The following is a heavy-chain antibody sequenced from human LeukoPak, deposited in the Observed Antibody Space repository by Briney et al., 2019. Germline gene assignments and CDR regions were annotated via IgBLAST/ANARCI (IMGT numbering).Heavy chain of an antibody. Sequence: SSETLSLTCIVSGDSISSYYWSWVRQAPGKGLEWVSTISTSGGSTYYADSVKGRLTISRDNSKNTLYLQINSLRAEDTAVYYCAKILWGASYFDYWGQGTLVTVSS. CDR2: ISTSGGST. CDR1: GDSISSYY. CDR3: AKILWGASYFDY. J-gene: IGHJ4*02. D-gene: IGHD3-10*01. V-gene: IGHV3-23*01.